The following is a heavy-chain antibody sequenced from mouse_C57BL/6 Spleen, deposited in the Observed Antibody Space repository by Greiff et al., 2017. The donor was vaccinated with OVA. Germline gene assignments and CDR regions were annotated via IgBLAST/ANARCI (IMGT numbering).Heavy chain of an antibody. V-gene: IGHV1-26*01. CDR3: ARSGTTVVAPFDY. CDR2: INPNNGGT. J-gene: IGHJ2*01. Sequence: EVQLQQSGPELVKPGASVKISCKASGYTFTDYYMNWVKQSHGKSLEWIGDINPNNGGTSYNQKFKGKATLTVDKSSSTAYMELRSLTSEDSADYYGARSGTTVVAPFDYWGQGTTLTVSS. CDR1: GYTFTDYY. D-gene: IGHD1-1*01.